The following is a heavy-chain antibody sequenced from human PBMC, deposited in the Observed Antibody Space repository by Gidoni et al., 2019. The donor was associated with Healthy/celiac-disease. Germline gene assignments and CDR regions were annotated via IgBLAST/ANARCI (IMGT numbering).Heavy chain of an antibody. Sequence: EVQLVESGGGLVQPGRSLRLACAASGFTFGVYAMSWFRQAPGKGLEWVGFIRSKAYGGTTEYTASVKSRFTISRDDSKSIAYLQMNSLKTEDTAVYYCTREEGGKIQLWFRGPGFFDYWGQGTLVTVSS. CDR1: GFTFGVYA. CDR2: IRSKAYGGTT. J-gene: IGHJ4*02. V-gene: IGHV3-49*01. CDR3: TREEGGKIQLWFRGPGFFDY. D-gene: IGHD5-18*01.